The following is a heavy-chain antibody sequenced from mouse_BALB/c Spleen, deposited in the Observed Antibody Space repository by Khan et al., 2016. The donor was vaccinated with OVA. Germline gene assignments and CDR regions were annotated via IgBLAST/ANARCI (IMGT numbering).Heavy chain of an antibody. CDR3: ARTARIKY. CDR2: ISYSGST. J-gene: IGHJ2*01. CDR1: GYSITSGYG. D-gene: IGHD1-2*01. Sequence: EVQLQESGPGLVKPSQPLSLTCTVTGYSITSGYGWNWIRQFPGNKLEWMGYISYSGSTNYNPSLKSRISITRDTSKNQFFLQLNSETTEDTATYYCARTARIKYWGQGTTLTVSS. V-gene: IGHV3-2*02.